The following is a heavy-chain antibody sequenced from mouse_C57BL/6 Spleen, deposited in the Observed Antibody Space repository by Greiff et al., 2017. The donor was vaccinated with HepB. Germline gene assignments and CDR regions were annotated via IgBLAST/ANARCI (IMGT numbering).Heavy chain of an antibody. CDR3: ARSHYDYAWFAY. V-gene: IGHV1-66*01. CDR2: IYPGSGNT. Sequence: QVQLKESGPELVKPGASVKISCKASGYSFTSYYIHWVKQRPGQGLEWIGWIYPGSGNTKYNEKFKGKATLTADTSSSTAYMQLSSLTSEDSAVYYCARSHYDYAWFAYWGQGTLVTVSA. CDR1: GYSFTSYY. J-gene: IGHJ3*01. D-gene: IGHD2-4*01.